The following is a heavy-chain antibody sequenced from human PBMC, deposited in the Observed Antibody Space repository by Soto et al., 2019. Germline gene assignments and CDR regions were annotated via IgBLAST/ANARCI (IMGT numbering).Heavy chain of an antibody. V-gene: IGHV4-59*01. CDR2: IYYSGST. Sequence: SETLSLTCTVSGGSISSYYWSRIRQPPGKGLEWIGYIYYSGSTNYNPSLKSRVTISVDTSKNQFSLKLSSVTAADTAVYYCARVLFGRGNWFDPWGQGTLVTVS. J-gene: IGHJ5*02. D-gene: IGHD3-3*01. CDR1: GGSISSYY. CDR3: ARVLFGRGNWFDP.